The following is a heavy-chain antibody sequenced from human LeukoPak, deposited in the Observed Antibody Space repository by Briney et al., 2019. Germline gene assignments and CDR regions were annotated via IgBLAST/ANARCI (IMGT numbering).Heavy chain of an antibody. CDR3: ARFGIAAAGNYYFDY. D-gene: IGHD6-13*01. Sequence: GASVKVSCKASGGTFSSYAISWVRQAPGQGLEWMGGIIPIFGTANYAQKFQGRVTITADESTSTAYMELSSLRSEDTAVYYCARFGIAAAGNYYFDYWGQGTLVTVSS. CDR1: GGTFSSYA. V-gene: IGHV1-69*01. CDR2: IIPIFGTA. J-gene: IGHJ4*02.